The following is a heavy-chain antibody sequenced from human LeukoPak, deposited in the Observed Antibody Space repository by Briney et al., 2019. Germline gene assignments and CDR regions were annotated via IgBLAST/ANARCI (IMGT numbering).Heavy chain of an antibody. J-gene: IGHJ4*02. CDR1: GYTFTGYG. V-gene: IGHV1-18*01. CDR2: ISGHSGNT. D-gene: IGHD3-10*01. Sequence: ASVKVSCKASGYTFTGYGISWVRQAPGQGLEWMGWISGHSGNTNYAQKLQGRVTMTTDTSTSTAYMDLRSLRSDDTAVYYCARDKYYGSGSYYPPPFDYWGQGTLVTVSS. CDR3: ARDKYYGSGSYYPPPFDY.